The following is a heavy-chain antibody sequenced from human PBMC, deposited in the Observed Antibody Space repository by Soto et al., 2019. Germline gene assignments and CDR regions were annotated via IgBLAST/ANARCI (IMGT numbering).Heavy chain of an antibody. CDR1: GYTFTGYY. D-gene: IGHD4-17*01. V-gene: IGHV1-2*04. CDR2: INPNSGGT. Sequence: ASVKVSCKASGYTFTGYYMHWVRQAPEQGLEWMGWINPNSGGTNYAQKFQGWVTMTRDTSISTAYMELSRLRSDDTAVYYCARGRRRTTVTPSYYYYYMDVWGKGTTVTVSS. J-gene: IGHJ6*03. CDR3: ARGRRRTTVTPSYYYYYMDV.